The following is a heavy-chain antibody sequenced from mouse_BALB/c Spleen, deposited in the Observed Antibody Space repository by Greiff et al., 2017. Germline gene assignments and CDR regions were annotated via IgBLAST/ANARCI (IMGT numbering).Heavy chain of an antibody. V-gene: IGHV1-69*02. CDR2: IYPSDSYT. CDR1: GYTFTSYW. J-gene: IGHJ4*01. Sequence: QVQLQQPGAELVRPGASVKLSCKASGYTFTSYWINWVKQRPGQGLEWIGNIYPSDSYTNYNQKFKDKATLTVDKSSSTAYMQLSSPTSEDSAVYYCTREADYDGGAMDYWGQGTSVTVSS. CDR3: TREADYDGGAMDY. D-gene: IGHD2-4*01.